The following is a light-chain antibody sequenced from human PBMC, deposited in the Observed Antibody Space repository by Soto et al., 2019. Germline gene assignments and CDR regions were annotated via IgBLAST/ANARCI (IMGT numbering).Light chain of an antibody. V-gene: IGKV1-5*01. CDR3: QQYNSYWRT. Sequence: DIQMTQSPSSLSASVGDRVTITCRASQSITTYLNWYRQKPGKAPKLLIYDASSLESGVPSRFSGSGSGTDFTLTISSLKPDDFATYYCQQYNSYWRTFGQGTKVDIK. CDR1: QSITTY. J-gene: IGKJ1*01. CDR2: DAS.